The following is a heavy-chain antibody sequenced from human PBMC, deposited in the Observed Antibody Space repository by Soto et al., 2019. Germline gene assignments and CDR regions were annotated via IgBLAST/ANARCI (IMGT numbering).Heavy chain of an antibody. D-gene: IGHD3-3*01. CDR1: GGTFSSYA. Sequence: ASVKVSCKASGGTFSSYAISWVRQAPGQGLEWMGGIIPIFGTANYAQKFQGRVTITADESTSTAYMELTSVTAADTAVYYCARDPRSAYYHDHWGQGTLVTVSS. CDR3: ARDPRSAYYHDH. J-gene: IGHJ4*02. V-gene: IGHV1-69*13. CDR2: IIPIFGTA.